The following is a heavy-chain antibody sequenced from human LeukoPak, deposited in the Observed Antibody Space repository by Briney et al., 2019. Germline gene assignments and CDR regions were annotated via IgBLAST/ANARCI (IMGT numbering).Heavy chain of an antibody. CDR1: GGSISSSSYY. CDR3: AREAYCGGDCYSGFDY. J-gene: IGHJ4*02. CDR2: IYYSGST. Sequence: ASGTLSLTCTVSGGSISSSSYYWSWIRQPPGKGLEWIGYIYYSGSTNYNPSLKSRVTISVDTSKNQFSLKLSSVTAADTAVYYCAREAYCGGDCYSGFDYWGQGTLVTVSS. D-gene: IGHD2-21*02. V-gene: IGHV4-61*01.